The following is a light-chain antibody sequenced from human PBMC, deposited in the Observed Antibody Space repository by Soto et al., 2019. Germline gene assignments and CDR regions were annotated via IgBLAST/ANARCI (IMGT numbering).Light chain of an antibody. J-gene: IGKJ5*01. CDR3: QQRADWPIT. V-gene: IGKV3-11*01. CDR1: QSVSSN. Sequence: EIVLTQSPCTLSLSPGERATLSCRASQSVSSNLAWYQQKPGQAPRLLIYGASTRATGVPARFSGSGSGTDFTLTISSLEPDDFAVYYCQQRADWPITFGQGTRLEIK. CDR2: GAS.